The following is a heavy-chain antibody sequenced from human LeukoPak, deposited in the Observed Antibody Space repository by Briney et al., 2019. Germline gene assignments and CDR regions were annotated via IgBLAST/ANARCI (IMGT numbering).Heavy chain of an antibody. V-gene: IGHV4-61*02. CDR3: ATYCGHTSCHTGGGFQH. Sequence: PSETLSLTCTVSGGSISSGGYFWSWLRQPAGTGLEWIGRIYTSGGTNYNPSLNSRVTVSIDTSTNQFSLRLTSVTAADTAVYYCATYCGHTSCHTGGGFQHWGQGTLVTVSS. CDR2: IYTSGGT. D-gene: IGHD2-2*02. J-gene: IGHJ1*01. CDR1: GGSISSGGYF.